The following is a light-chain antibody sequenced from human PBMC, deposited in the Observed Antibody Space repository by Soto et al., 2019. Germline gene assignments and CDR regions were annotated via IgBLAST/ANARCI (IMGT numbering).Light chain of an antibody. CDR3: QQHGTSPIT. CDR2: GAS. Sequence: EIVLTQSPDTLSLSPGERVTLALRAIRTVIRNNLAWHQQKPGQTPRLLVYGASNRATGIPDRFSGSGSGTDFTLTISRLEPDDFAVYYCQQHGTSPITFGQGTRLEIK. J-gene: IGKJ5*01. CDR1: RTVIRNN. V-gene: IGKV3-20*01.